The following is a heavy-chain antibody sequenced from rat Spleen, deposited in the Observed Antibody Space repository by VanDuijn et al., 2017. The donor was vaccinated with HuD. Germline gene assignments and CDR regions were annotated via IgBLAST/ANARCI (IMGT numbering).Heavy chain of an antibody. J-gene: IGHJ2*01. V-gene: IGHV5-7*01. CDR3: ARHDYGYADFDY. D-gene: IGHD1-7*01. CDR2: ISYDGSST. Sequence: EVQLVESGGGLVQPGRSLKLSCAASGFTFSDYNMAWVRQAPKKGLEWVATISYDGSSTYYRDSVKGRFTISRDNAKSTLYLQMDSLRSEDTATYYCARHDYGYADFDYWGQGVMVTVSS. CDR1: GFTFSDYN.